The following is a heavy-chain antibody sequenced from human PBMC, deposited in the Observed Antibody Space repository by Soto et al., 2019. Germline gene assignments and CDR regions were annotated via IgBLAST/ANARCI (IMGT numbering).Heavy chain of an antibody. Sequence: QVQLQESGPGLVKPSETLSLTCIVSGGSVSSENYFWTWIRQAPGMPLEWIGYISNSGVTEYNASLKSRVTISLDKSKNQFALNLSSVTAADGAVYYCARDRGFVSGSYGLDFWGQGTQVIVSS. J-gene: IGHJ4*02. V-gene: IGHV4-61*01. CDR1: GGSVSSENYF. CDR2: ISNSGVT. CDR3: ARDRGFVSGSYGLDF. D-gene: IGHD3-16*01.